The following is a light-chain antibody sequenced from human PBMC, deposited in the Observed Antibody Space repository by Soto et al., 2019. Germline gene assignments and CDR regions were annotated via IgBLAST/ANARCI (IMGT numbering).Light chain of an antibody. CDR2: GAS. CDR3: QQYNRYSGM. J-gene: IGKJ1*01. CDR1: QSINNW. V-gene: IGKV1-5*01. Sequence: DIQMNQSPLTLSASVGDRVTITCRASQSINNWLAWYQQKPGKAPKLLLYGASSRDSGVPPRFSGSGYGTEFTLSISSLQPDDFATYYCQQYNRYSGMFGQGTKVEV.